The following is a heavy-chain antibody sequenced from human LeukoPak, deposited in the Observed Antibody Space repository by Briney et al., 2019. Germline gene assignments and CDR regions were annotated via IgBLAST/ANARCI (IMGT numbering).Heavy chain of an antibody. CDR3: ANTLVTRDSSGYYYDAFDI. V-gene: IGHV3-21*01. CDR2: ISSSSSYI. Sequence: GGSLRLSCGAPGFTFSSYSMNWVRQAPGKGLEWVSSISSSSSYIYYADSMKGRFTISRDNAKNSLYLQMNSLRAEDTAVYYCANTLVTRDSSGYYYDAFDIWGQGTMVTVSS. J-gene: IGHJ3*02. D-gene: IGHD3-22*01. CDR1: GFTFSSYS.